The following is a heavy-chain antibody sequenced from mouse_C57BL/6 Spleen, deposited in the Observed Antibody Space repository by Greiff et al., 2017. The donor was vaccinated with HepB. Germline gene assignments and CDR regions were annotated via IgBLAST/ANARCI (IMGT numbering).Heavy chain of an antibody. D-gene: IGHD1-1*01. V-gene: IGHV1-72*01. CDR3: ARSPLYGSSPFYAMDY. CDR1: GYTFTSYW. J-gene: IGHJ4*01. CDR2: IDPNSGGT. Sequence: VQLQQSGAELVKPGASVKLSCKASGYTFTSYWMHWVKPRPGRGLEWIGRIDPNSGGTKYNEKFKSKATLTVDKPSSTAYMQLSSLTSEDSAVYYCARSPLYGSSPFYAMDYWGQGTSVTVSS.